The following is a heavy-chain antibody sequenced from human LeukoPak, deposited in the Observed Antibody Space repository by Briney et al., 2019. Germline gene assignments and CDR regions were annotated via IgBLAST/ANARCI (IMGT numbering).Heavy chain of an antibody. Sequence: GASVKVSCKASGYTFTSYGISWVRQAPGQGLEWMGWISAYNGNTNYAQKLQGRVTMTTDTSTSTAYMELSSLTSEDTAVYYCARLMVRGVVTPWGQGTLVTASS. V-gene: IGHV1-18*01. D-gene: IGHD3-10*01. CDR2: ISAYNGNT. CDR3: ARLMVRGVVTP. J-gene: IGHJ5*02. CDR1: GYTFTSYG.